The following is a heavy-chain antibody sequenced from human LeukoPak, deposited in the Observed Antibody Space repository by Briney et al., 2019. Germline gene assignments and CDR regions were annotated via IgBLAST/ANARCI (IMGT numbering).Heavy chain of an antibody. CDR3: ARVMGVVVPAAFDY. CDR1: GYTFTSYG. D-gene: IGHD2-2*01. V-gene: IGHV1-18*01. Sequence: GASVKVSCKASGYTFTSYGISWVRQAPGQGLEWMGWISAYNGNTNYAQKLQGRVTMTTDTSTSTAYMELRSLRSDDTAAYYCARVMGVVVPAAFDYWGLGTLVTVSS. J-gene: IGHJ4*02. CDR2: ISAYNGNT.